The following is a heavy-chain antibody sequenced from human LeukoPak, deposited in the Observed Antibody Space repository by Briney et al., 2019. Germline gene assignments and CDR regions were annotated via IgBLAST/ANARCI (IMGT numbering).Heavy chain of an antibody. J-gene: IGHJ4*02. CDR2: IKANNGGI. CDR3: ARDPVDGYYHFDY. CDR1: GYTFTGYH. Sequence: GASVKVSCKASGYTFTGYHMHWVRQAPGQGLEWMGWIKANNGGIKYAQKFQGRVTLTRDTSINTAYMELGSLLSDDTAVYYCARDPVDGYYHFDYWGQGTLVTVAS. D-gene: IGHD5-24*01. V-gene: IGHV1-2*02.